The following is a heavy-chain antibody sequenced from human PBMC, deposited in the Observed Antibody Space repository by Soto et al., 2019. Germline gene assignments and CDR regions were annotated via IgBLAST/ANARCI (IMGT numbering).Heavy chain of an antibody. D-gene: IGHD3-10*01. J-gene: IGHJ4*02. CDR2: INPSGGST. V-gene: IGHV1-46*01. CDR1: GYTFTSYY. CDR3: ARDRITMARGVNGYFDY. Sequence: ASVKVSCKASGYTFTSYYMHWVRQAPGQGLEWMGIINPSGGSTSYAQKFQGRVTMTRDTSTSTVYMELSSLRSEDTAVYYCARDRITMARGVNGYFDYWGQGTLVTVSS.